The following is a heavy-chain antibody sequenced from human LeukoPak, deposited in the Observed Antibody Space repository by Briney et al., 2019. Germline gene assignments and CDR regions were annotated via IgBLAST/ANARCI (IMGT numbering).Heavy chain of an antibody. Sequence: PGGSLRLSCAASGFTFSSYSMNWVRQAPGKGLEWVGRIKSKTDGGTTDYAAPVKGRFTISRDDSKNTLYLQMNSLKTEDTAVYYCTTDELELAYFDYWGQGTLVTVSS. CDR1: GFTFSSYS. D-gene: IGHD1-7*01. CDR3: TTDELELAYFDY. J-gene: IGHJ4*02. CDR2: IKSKTDGGTT. V-gene: IGHV3-15*01.